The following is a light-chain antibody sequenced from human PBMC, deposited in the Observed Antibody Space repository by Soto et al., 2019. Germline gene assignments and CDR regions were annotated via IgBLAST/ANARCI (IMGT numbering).Light chain of an antibody. V-gene: IGKV3D-20*02. J-gene: IGKJ5*01. CDR3: QQRSNWPIT. CDR2: GAS. Sequence: EIVFTQSPGTLSLSPGDRATLSCRASESVRSSSLAWYQHKPGQAPRLLIYGASTRETGIPARFSGSGAGTEFTRTISSLEPEDFSVYYCQQRSNWPITFGQGTRLEIK. CDR1: ESVRSSS.